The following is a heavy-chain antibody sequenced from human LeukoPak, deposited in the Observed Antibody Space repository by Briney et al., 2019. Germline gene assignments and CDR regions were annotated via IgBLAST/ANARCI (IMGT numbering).Heavy chain of an antibody. Sequence: GGSLRLSCAASGFTFSSYGMHWVRQAPGKGLEWVAFIRYDGSNKYYADSVKGRFTISRDNSKNTLYLQMNSLRAEDTAVYYCASSFTITGTTGFDYWGQGTLVTVSS. CDR3: ASSFTITGTTGFDY. D-gene: IGHD1-7*01. CDR2: IRYDGSNK. CDR1: GFTFSSYG. V-gene: IGHV3-30*02. J-gene: IGHJ4*02.